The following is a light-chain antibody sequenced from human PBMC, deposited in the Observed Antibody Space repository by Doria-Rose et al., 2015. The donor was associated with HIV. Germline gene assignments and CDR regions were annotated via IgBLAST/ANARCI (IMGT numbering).Light chain of an antibody. CDR2: WVS. J-gene: IGKJ3*01. Sequence: TQSPESLGMSLGERATLNCKSNQSLLYTSKNYLAWYQQKPGQPPKLLIYWVSTRQSGVPARFSGSGSGTDFTLTISSLEAEDMAVYYCQRYYDTPSFGPGTTVDIK. CDR1: QSLLYTSKNY. CDR3: QRYYDTPS. V-gene: IGKV4-1*01.